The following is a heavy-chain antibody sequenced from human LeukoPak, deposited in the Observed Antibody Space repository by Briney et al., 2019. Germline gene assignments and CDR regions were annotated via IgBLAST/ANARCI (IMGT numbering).Heavy chain of an antibody. CDR2: TYYRSKWYN. Sequence: SQTLSLTCAISGDSVPSNSAAWNWIRQSPSRGLEWLGRTYYRSKWYNDYAVSVKSRITINPDTSKNQFSLQLNSVTPEDTAVYYCARDFTGYSGYDLPGSYYYYYYGMDVWGQGTTVTVSS. J-gene: IGHJ6*02. D-gene: IGHD5-12*01. V-gene: IGHV6-1*01. CDR1: GDSVPSNSAA. CDR3: ARDFTGYSGYDLPGSYYYYYYGMDV.